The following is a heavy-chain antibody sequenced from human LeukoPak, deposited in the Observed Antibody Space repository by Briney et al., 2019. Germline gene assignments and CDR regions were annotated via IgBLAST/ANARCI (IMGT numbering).Heavy chain of an antibody. CDR3: ARVDIVVVPAGMDV. D-gene: IGHD2-2*01. V-gene: IGHV1-18*01. CDR2: ISAYNGNT. Sequence: ASVKVSCKASGYTFTSYGISWVRQAPGQGLEWMGWISAYNGNTNYAQKLQGRVTMTTDTSTSTAYMELRSLRSDDTAVYYCARVDIVVVPAGMDVWGQGTTVTVPS. J-gene: IGHJ6*02. CDR1: GYTFTSYG.